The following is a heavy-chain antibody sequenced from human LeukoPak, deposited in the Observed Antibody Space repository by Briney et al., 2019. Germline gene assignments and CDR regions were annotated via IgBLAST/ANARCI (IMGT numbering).Heavy chain of an antibody. J-gene: IGHJ6*02. CDR1: GFTFSSYD. CDR2: IGTAGET. CDR3: ERAHGSGRGIYYYTGMDF. D-gene: IGHD3-10*01. Sequence: GGSLRLSCAASGFTFSSYDMHWVRQATGKGLEWVSAIGTAGETYYPGSVKGRFTISRENAKNSLYLQMNSLRAGDTAVYYCERAHGSGRGIYYYTGMDFWGQGTTVSVSS. V-gene: IGHV3-13*01.